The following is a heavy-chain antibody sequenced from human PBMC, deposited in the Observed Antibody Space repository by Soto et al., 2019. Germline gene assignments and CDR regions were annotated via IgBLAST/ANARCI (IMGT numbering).Heavy chain of an antibody. D-gene: IGHD6-6*01. CDR2: IKQDGSEK. CDR3: GRDLPSISGRPGGWFDP. Sequence: GGSLRLSCAAFGFPFSRYWMSWVRQAPGKGLEWVANIKQDGSEKSYVDSVKGRFSISRDNAKNSLYLQMNSLRVEDTAVYFCGRDLPSISGRPGGWFDPWGQGTLVTVSS. J-gene: IGHJ5*02. CDR1: GFPFSRYW. V-gene: IGHV3-7*01.